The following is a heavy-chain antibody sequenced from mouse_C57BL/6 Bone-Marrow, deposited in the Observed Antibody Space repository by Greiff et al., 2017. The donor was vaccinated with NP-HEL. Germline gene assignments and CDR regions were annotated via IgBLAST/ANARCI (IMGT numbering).Heavy chain of an antibody. D-gene: IGHD2-1*01. CDR3: ARDLPPYYAMDY. CDR1: GYSITSGYY. Sequence: EVKLVESGPGLVKPSQSLSLTCSVTGYSITSGYYWNWLRQFPGNKLEWMGYISYDGSNNYNPSLKNRISITRDTSKNQFFLKLNSVTTEDTATYYCARDLPPYYAMDYWGQGTSVTVSS. J-gene: IGHJ4*01. CDR2: ISYDGSN. V-gene: IGHV3-6*01.